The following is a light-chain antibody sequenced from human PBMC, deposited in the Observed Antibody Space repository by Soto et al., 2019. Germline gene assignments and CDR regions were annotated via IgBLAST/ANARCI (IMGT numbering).Light chain of an antibody. CDR2: DVS. Sequence: QSVLTQPRSVSGSPGQSITISCTGTSSDVGGYNYVSWYRQHPGKAPKLMIYDVSKRPSGVPDRFSGSKSGNTASLTISGLQAEDEADYYCCSYAGGYPYHVLGNGTKLTVL. J-gene: IGLJ1*01. V-gene: IGLV2-11*01. CDR3: CSYAGGYPYHV. CDR1: SSDVGGYNY.